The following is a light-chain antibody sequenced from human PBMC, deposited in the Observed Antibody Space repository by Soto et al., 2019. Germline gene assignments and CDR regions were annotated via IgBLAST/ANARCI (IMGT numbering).Light chain of an antibody. Sequence: EIVLTRSPATLSLCPGERATLSCRASQSVSSYLAWYQQKPCQAPRLLIYDASNMATGIPARFSGSGSGKDFTLTLSSLEPEDFAVYYCQQRSNWPPITFAQGTRLEI. CDR3: QQRSNWPPIT. V-gene: IGKV3-11*01. CDR1: QSVSSY. J-gene: IGKJ5*01. CDR2: DAS.